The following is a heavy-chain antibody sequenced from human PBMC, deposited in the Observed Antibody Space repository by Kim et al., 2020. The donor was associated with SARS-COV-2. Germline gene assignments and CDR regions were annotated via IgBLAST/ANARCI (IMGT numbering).Heavy chain of an antibody. J-gene: IGHJ6*02. CDR3: ARATITTYYYGMDV. V-gene: IGHV4-30-2*04. D-gene: IGHD3-3*01. Sequence: PSLESRVTRSVDTSKNQFSLKLSSVTAADTAVYYCARATITTYYYGMDVWGQGTTVTVSS.